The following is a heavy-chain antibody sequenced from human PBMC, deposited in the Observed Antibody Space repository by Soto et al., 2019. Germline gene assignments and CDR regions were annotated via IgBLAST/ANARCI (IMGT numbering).Heavy chain of an antibody. J-gene: IGHJ4*02. Sequence: ASETLSLTCAVSGGSISSGGYSWSWIRQPPGKGLEWIGYMYHSGSTYYNPSLKSRVTISIDRSKNQFSLKLSSVTAADTAVYYCARETPADYAPTSFIFDYWGQGTLVTVSS. CDR1: GGSISSGGYS. V-gene: IGHV4-30-2*01. D-gene: IGHD4-17*01. CDR3: ARETPADYAPTSFIFDY. CDR2: MYHSGST.